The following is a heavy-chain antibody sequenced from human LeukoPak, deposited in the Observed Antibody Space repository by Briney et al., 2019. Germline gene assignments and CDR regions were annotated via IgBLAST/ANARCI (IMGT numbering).Heavy chain of an antibody. Sequence: SETLSLTCAVSGGSISSSNWWSWVRQPPGKGLEWIGEIYHSGSTNYNPSLKSRVTISVDKSKNQFSLKLSSVTAADTAVYYCARLDFWSGPYPYAFDIWGQGTMVTVSS. D-gene: IGHD3-3*01. V-gene: IGHV4-4*02. CDR2: IYHSGST. CDR1: GGSISSSNW. CDR3: ARLDFWSGPYPYAFDI. J-gene: IGHJ3*02.